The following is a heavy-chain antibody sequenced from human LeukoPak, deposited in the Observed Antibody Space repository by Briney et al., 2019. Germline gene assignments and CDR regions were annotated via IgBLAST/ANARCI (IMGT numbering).Heavy chain of an antibody. D-gene: IGHD1-26*01. Sequence: PSETLSLTPAVYGGSFSGYYWNWIRQPPRQGLERIGEISLAGQTNYNPSLHGRVTMSLDKSSNQLSLNLTSVTAADTATYYFSRESGAFCPFGYWGQGTLVIVSS. CDR2: ISLAGQT. CDR1: GGSFSGYY. J-gene: IGHJ4*02. CDR3: SRESGAFCPFGY. V-gene: IGHV4-34*01.